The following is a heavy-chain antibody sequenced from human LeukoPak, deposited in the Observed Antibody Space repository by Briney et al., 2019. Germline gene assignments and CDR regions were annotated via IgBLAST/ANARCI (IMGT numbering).Heavy chain of an antibody. J-gene: IGHJ4*02. CDR3: ARSELLWFGGVNSGFDY. CDR1: GGSISSYY. Sequence: SETLSLTCTVSGGSISSYYWSWIRQPPGKGLEWIGYIYYSGSTNYNPSLKSRITISVDTSKNQFSLKLSSVTAADTAVYYCARSELLWFGGVNSGFDYWGQGTLVTVSS. CDR2: IYYSGST. D-gene: IGHD3-10*01. V-gene: IGHV4-59*01.